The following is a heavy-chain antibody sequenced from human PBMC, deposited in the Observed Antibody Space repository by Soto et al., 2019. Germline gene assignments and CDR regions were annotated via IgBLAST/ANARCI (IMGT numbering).Heavy chain of an antibody. CDR2: INWNGIST. J-gene: IGHJ4*02. Sequence: EVQLVESGGGVVRPGGYLILSCAASRFTFDDSVMSWVRQAPGKGLEWVSGINWNGISTGYVDSVKGRFTISRDNAKNSLYLQMNSLRAEDTALYSCARDTGSAALDYWGQGTLVTVSS. V-gene: IGHV3-20*04. D-gene: IGHD6-25*01. CDR1: RFTFDDSV. CDR3: ARDTGSAALDY.